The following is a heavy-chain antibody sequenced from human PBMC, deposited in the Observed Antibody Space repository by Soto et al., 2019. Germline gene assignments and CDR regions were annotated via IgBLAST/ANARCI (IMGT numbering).Heavy chain of an antibody. CDR1: GFTFSSYG. Sequence: GGSLRLSCAASGFTFSSYGMHWVRQAPGKGLEWVAVISYDGSNKYYADSVKGRFTISRDNSKNTLYLQMNSLRAEDTAVYYCAKEGYDFWSGDDFDYWGQGTLVTVSS. V-gene: IGHV3-30*18. CDR3: AKEGYDFWSGDDFDY. J-gene: IGHJ4*02. CDR2: ISYDGSNK. D-gene: IGHD3-3*01.